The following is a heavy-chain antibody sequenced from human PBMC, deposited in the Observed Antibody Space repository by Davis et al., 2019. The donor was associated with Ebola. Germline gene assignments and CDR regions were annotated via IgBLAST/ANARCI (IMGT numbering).Heavy chain of an antibody. Sequence: PGGSLRLSCKGSGYSFTSYWIGWVRQMPGKGLEWMGIIYPGDSDTRYSPSFQGQVTISADKSISTAYLQWSSLKASDTAMYYCARGAAGHFYYYYGMDVWGQGTTVTVSS. D-gene: IGHD6-19*01. CDR1: GYSFTSYW. J-gene: IGHJ6*02. CDR3: ARGAAGHFYYYYGMDV. V-gene: IGHV5-51*01. CDR2: IYPGDSDT.